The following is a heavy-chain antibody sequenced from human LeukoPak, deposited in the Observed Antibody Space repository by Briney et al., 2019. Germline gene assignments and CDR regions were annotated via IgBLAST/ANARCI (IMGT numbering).Heavy chain of an antibody. V-gene: IGHV4-30-2*01. Sequence: PSQTLSLTRAVSGGSISSGGYSWRWIRQPPGKGLEWIGYIYHNGNTYYSPSLKSRVTISVDRSKNQLSLKLSSVTAADTAMYYCASGGYSYGFDYWGQGTLVTVSS. D-gene: IGHD5-18*01. J-gene: IGHJ4*02. CDR2: IYHNGNT. CDR1: GGSISSGGYS. CDR3: ASGGYSYGFDY.